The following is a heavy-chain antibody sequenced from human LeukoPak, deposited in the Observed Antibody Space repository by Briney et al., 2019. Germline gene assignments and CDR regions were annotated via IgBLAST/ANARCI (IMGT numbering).Heavy chain of an antibody. CDR2: IYYSGST. CDR3: ARHLYYYDSSGYCPFNY. V-gene: IGHV4-39*01. Sequence: SETLSLTCTVSGGSISSSSYYWGWIRQPPGTGLEWIGSIYYSGSTYYNPSLKSRVTISVDTSKNQFSLKLSSVTAADTAVYYCARHLYYYDSSGYCPFNYWGQGTLVTVSS. J-gene: IGHJ4*02. D-gene: IGHD3-22*01. CDR1: GGSISSSSYY.